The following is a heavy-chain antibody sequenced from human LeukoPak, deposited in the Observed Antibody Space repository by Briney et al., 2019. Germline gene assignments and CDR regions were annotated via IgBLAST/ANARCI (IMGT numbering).Heavy chain of an antibody. CDR3: ARGGSGCNPIDF. CDR2: ISPYNDDT. V-gene: IGHV1-18*01. CDR1: GYTFSSSG. Sequence: GASVKVSCKASGYTFSSSGISWVRQAPGQGLEWMGWISPYNDDTRYEQTLQGRVTMTTDTSTSTDYMELRSLRSDDTAVYYCARGGSGCNPIDFWGQGTRVTVSS. D-gene: IGHD6-19*01. J-gene: IGHJ4*02.